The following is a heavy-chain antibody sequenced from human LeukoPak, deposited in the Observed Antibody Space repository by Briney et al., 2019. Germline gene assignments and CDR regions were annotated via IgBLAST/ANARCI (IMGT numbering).Heavy chain of an antibody. CDR3: AREGIRIAAAGTIDY. V-gene: IGHV1-18*01. CDR2: ISTYNGNT. J-gene: IGHJ4*02. Sequence: GASVKVSCKASGYTFSNYAINWVRQAPGQGLEWMGWISTYNGNTNYAQKLQDGVTMTTDTSTSTAYMELRSLRSDDTAMYYCAREGIRIAAAGTIDYWGQGTLVTVSS. D-gene: IGHD6-13*01. CDR1: GYTFSNYA.